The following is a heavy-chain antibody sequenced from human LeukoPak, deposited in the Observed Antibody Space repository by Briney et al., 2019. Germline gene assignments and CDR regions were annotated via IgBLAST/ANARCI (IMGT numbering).Heavy chain of an antibody. Sequence: PGGSLRLSCAASGFTLSSYSMNWVRQAPGKGLEWVSYISSSSSTIYYADSVKGRFTISRDNAKNSLYLQMNSLRDEDTAVYYCARDWVDYHDSSGSSNYWGQGTLVTVSS. CDR2: ISSSSSTI. CDR1: GFTLSSYS. CDR3: ARDWVDYHDSSGSSNY. D-gene: IGHD3-22*01. V-gene: IGHV3-48*02. J-gene: IGHJ4*02.